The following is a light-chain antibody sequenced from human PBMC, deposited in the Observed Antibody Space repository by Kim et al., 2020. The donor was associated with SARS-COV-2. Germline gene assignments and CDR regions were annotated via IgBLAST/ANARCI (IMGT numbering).Light chain of an antibody. J-gene: IGLJ1*01. Sequence: QSVLTQPPSASGAPGQRVTISCSGSSSNVGSNYVYWYQQLPGTAPRLLIYKNNQRPSGVPDRFSGSKSGTSASLAISGLRSEFEGDYYCAAWDDSLSGRVFGTGTKVTVL. CDR1: SSNVGSNY. CDR3: AAWDDSLSGRV. V-gene: IGLV1-47*01. CDR2: KNN.